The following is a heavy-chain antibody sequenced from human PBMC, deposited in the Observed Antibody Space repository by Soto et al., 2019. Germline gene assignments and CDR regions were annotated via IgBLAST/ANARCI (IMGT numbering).Heavy chain of an antibody. CDR2: IYYSGST. CDR3: AGQPTAGSYYDLGSYYYYYAMDV. V-gene: IGHV4-30-4*08. CDR1: DGSIIDGGYC. J-gene: IGHJ6*02. Sequence: SEPLCLTYSVADGSIIDGGYCWIWIRQHPGKGLEWIGYIYYSGSTYYNPSLKSRVTISLDTSKNQFSLKLSSVTAADTAVYYCAGQPTAGSYYDLGSYYYYYAMDVWGQGTTVTVSS. D-gene: IGHD3-10*01.